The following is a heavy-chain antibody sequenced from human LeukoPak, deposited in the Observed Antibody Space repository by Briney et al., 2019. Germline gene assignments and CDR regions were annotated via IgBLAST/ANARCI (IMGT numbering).Heavy chain of an antibody. CDR3: ARVPDSSGYYYYFDY. J-gene: IGHJ4*02. CDR2: IYYSGST. Sequence: SETLSLTCTVSGGSISSYYWSWIRQPPGKGLEWIGYIYYSGSTNYNPSLKSRLAILVDTSKNQFSLKLSSVTAADTAVYYCARVPDSSGYYYYFDYWGQGTLVTVSS. CDR1: GGSISSYY. V-gene: IGHV4-59*01. D-gene: IGHD3-22*01.